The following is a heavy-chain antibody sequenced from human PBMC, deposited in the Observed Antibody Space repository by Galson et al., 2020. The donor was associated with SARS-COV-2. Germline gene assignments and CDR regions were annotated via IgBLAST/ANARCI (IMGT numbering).Heavy chain of an antibody. Sequence: ASVKVSCKASGYTFTTYGISWVRQAPGQGLEWMGWISGYNGNTNYAQKLQGRVSMTTDTSTSTAYMELRSLRSDDTAVYYCARDQYSSSSDDAFDIWGQGTMVTVSS. CDR3: ARDQYSSSSDDAFDI. CDR2: ISGYNGNT. J-gene: IGHJ3*02. D-gene: IGHD6-6*01. CDR1: GYTFTTYG. V-gene: IGHV1-18*04.